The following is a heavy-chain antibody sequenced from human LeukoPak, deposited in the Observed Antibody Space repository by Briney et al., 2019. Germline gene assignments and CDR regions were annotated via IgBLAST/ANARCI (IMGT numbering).Heavy chain of an antibody. CDR3: ARVGGDSSGYWGFDP. D-gene: IGHD3-22*01. CDR2: IYYSWST. CDR1: GGPICIYY. Sequence: SETLSLTCTVSGGPICIYYWSWIRQPPGKGLEWIGYIYYSWSTNYNPSLKSRVTIAVDTSKNQFSLKLSSVTAADTAVYYCARVGGDSSGYWGFDPWGQGTLVTVSS. J-gene: IGHJ5*02. V-gene: IGHV4-59*01.